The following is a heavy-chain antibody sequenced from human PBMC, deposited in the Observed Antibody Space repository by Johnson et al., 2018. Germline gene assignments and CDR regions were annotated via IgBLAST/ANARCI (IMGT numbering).Heavy chain of an antibody. D-gene: IGHD6-6*01. J-gene: IGHJ6*02. V-gene: IGHV5-51*01. Sequence: VQLVQSGAEVKKPGESLKISCKGSGYSFTSYWIGWVRQMPGKGLEWMGIIYPGDSDTRYRPSFQGQVTISADNSISTAYLQWSSLKASDTAMCYWARHLYRSSSIRSVDVWGQGTTVTVSS. CDR3: ARHLYRSSSIRSVDV. CDR1: GYSFTSYW. CDR2: IYPGDSDT.